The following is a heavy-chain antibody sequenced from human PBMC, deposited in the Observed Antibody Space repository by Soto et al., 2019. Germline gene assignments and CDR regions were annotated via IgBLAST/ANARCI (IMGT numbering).Heavy chain of an antibody. Sequence: GASVKVSCKASGYTFTSYGISWVRQAPGQGLEWMGWISAYNGNTNYAQKLQGRVTMTTDTSTSTAYMELRSLRSDDTAVYYCARDPCSSTSCIRYYYYGMDVWGQGTTVTVSS. D-gene: IGHD2-2*01. J-gene: IGHJ6*02. CDR3: ARDPCSSTSCIRYYYYGMDV. CDR2: ISAYNGNT. V-gene: IGHV1-18*01. CDR1: GYTFTSYG.